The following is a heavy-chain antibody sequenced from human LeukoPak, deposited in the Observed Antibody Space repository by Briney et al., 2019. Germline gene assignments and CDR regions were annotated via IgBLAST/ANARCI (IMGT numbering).Heavy chain of an antibody. V-gene: IGHV4-39*07. J-gene: IGHJ4*02. D-gene: IGHD6-13*01. Sequence: SETLSLTCTVSGGSISSSSYYWGWIRQPPGKGLEWIGSIYYSGSTYYNPSLKSRVTISVDTSKNQFSLKLSSVTAADTAVYYCARVRQQLGLYYFDYWGQGTLVTVSS. CDR2: IYYSGST. CDR3: ARVRQQLGLYYFDY. CDR1: GGSISSSSYY.